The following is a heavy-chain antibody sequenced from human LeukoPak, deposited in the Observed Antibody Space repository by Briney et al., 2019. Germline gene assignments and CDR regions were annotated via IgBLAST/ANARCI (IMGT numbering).Heavy chain of an antibody. D-gene: IGHD3-22*01. Sequence: PGGSLRLSCAASGFTFSSYEMNWVRQAPGKGLEYVSAISSNGGRTYYANSVKGRFTISRDNSRNTLYLQMGSLRAEDMAVYYCATYYYDSGGFHFHHWGQGTLVTVSS. CDR1: GFTFSSYE. V-gene: IGHV3-64*01. J-gene: IGHJ1*01. CDR2: ISSNGGRT. CDR3: ATYYYDSGGFHFHH.